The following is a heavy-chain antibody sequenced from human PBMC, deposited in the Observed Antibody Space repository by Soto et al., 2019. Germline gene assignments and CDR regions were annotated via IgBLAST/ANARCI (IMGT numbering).Heavy chain of an antibody. D-gene: IGHD3-3*01. CDR3: ARNYDFWSGYYNWFDP. CDR2: IYYSGST. Sequence: QLQLQESGPGLVKPSETLSLTCTVSGGSISSSSYYWGWIRQPPGKGLEGIGSIYYSGSTNYNPSLKSRVTISVDTSKNQFSLKLSSVTAADTAVYYCARNYDFWSGYYNWFDPWGQGTLVTVSS. J-gene: IGHJ5*02. CDR1: GGSISSSSYY. V-gene: IGHV4-39*01.